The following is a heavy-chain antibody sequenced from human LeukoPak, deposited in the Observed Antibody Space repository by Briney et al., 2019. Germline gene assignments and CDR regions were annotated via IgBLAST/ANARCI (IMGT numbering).Heavy chain of an antibody. J-gene: IGHJ6*03. CDR2: ISSSSSYI. D-gene: IGHD5-12*01. CDR3: ARGAGNGYETSYYYYYMDV. V-gene: IGHV3-21*01. Sequence: PGGSLRLSCAASGFTFSSYSMNWVRQAPGKGLEWVSSISSSSSYIYYADSVKGRFTISRDNAKNSLYLQMNSLRAEDTAVYYCARGAGNGYETSYYYYYMDVWGKGTTVTVSS. CDR1: GFTFSSYS.